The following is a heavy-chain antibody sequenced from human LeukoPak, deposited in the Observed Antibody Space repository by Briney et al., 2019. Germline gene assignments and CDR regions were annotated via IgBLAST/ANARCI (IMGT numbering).Heavy chain of an antibody. D-gene: IGHD6-13*01. J-gene: IGHJ3*02. CDR1: GFTFSSYA. Sequence: GGSLRLSCAASGFTFSSYAMHWVRQAPGKGLEWVAVISYDGSNKYYADSVKGRFTISRDNSKNTLYLQMNSLRAEDTAVYYCAKGEIAAASNDAFDIWGQGTMVTVSS. V-gene: IGHV3-30*04. CDR2: ISYDGSNK. CDR3: AKGEIAAASNDAFDI.